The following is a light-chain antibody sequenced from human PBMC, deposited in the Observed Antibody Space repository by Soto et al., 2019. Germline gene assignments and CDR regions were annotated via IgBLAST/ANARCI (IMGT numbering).Light chain of an antibody. CDR1: QGISSY. CDR3: QQLNSYPLT. Sequence: DIQLTQSPSFLSASVGDRVTITCRASQGISSYLAWYQQKPGKAPKLLIYAASTLQSGVTSRFSGSGSVTEFTLTISSLQTEDFATYYCQQLNSYPLTFGGGTKVEIK. CDR2: AAS. V-gene: IGKV1-9*01. J-gene: IGKJ4*01.